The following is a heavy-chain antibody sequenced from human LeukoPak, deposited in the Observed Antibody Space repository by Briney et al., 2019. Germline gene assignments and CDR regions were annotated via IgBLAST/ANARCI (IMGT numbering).Heavy chain of an antibody. CDR2: INHSGST. CDR3: ARSIAALDY. CDR1: GFTFSSYS. J-gene: IGHJ4*02. V-gene: IGHV4-34*01. Sequence: PGGSLRLSCAASGFTFSSYSMSWIRQPPGKGLEWIGEINHSGSTNYNPSLKSRVTISVDTSKNQSSLKLSSVTAADTAVYYCARSIAALDYWGQGTLVTVSS. D-gene: IGHD6-13*01.